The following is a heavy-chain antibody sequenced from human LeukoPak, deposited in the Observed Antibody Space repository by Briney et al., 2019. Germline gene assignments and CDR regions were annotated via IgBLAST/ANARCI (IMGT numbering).Heavy chain of an antibody. V-gene: IGHV3-48*03. J-gene: IGHJ5*02. Sequence: PGGSLRLSCAASGFTFSSYEMNWVRQAPGKGLEWVSYISSSGSTIYYADSVKGRFTISRDNSKNTLYLQMNSLRAEDTAVYYCAKDFERTQYSYGYNSERVHPNWFDPWGQGTLVTVSS. CDR3: AKDFERTQYSYGYNSERVHPNWFDP. CDR2: ISSSGSTI. D-gene: IGHD5-18*01. CDR1: GFTFSSYE.